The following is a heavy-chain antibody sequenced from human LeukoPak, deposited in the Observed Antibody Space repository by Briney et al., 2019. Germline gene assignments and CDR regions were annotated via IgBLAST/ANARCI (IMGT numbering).Heavy chain of an antibody. CDR3: AREFSSSWGPFDY. D-gene: IGHD6-6*01. V-gene: IGHV1-46*03. CDR2: INPSGLST. J-gene: IGHJ4*02. Sequence: VRQAXXXXLXXXGIINPSGLSTTYAQKFQGRVTMTTDTSASTVYMELSSLRSEDTAVYYCAREFSSSWGPFDYWGQGALVTVSS.